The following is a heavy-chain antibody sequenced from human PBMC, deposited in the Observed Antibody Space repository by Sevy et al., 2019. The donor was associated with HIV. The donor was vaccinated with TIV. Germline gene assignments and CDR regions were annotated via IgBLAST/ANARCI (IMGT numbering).Heavy chain of an antibody. J-gene: IGHJ5*02. V-gene: IGHV4-34*01. CDR3: ARFIITMVRGVTKGGFDP. CDR2: INHSGST. CDR1: GGSFSGYY. Sequence: SETLSLTCAVYGGSFSGYYWSWIRQPPGKGLEWIGEINHSGSTNYNPSLKSRVTISVDTSKNHFSLKLSSVTAADTAVYYCARFIITMVRGVTKGGFDPWGQGTLVTVSS. D-gene: IGHD3-10*01.